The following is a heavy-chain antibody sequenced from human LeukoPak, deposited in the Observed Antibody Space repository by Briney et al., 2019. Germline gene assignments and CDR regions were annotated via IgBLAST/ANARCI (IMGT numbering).Heavy chain of an antibody. CDR1: GFTFSGSA. D-gene: IGHD3-16*01. CDR2: IRSKANSYAT. CDR3: AKGIRREAYVYPNWFDP. J-gene: IGHJ5*02. Sequence: GGSLRLSCAASGFTFSGSAMHWVRQASGKGLEWVGRIRSKANSYATAYAASVKGRFTISRDDSKNTLYLQMNSLRAEDTAVYYCAKGIRREAYVYPNWFDPWGQGTLVTVSS. V-gene: IGHV3-73*01.